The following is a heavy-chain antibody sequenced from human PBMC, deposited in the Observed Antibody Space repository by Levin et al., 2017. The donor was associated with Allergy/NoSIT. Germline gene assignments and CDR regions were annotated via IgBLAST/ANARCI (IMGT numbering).Heavy chain of an antibody. Sequence: GESLKISCAASGFTFSSYAMHWVRQAPGKGLEWVAVISYDGSNKYYADSVKGRFTISRDNSKNTLYLQMNSLRAEDTAVYYCASAPQGWNYYDSSGYQDDYWGQGTLVTVSS. CDR3: ASAPQGWNYYDSSGYQDDY. V-gene: IGHV3-30-3*01. J-gene: IGHJ4*02. D-gene: IGHD3-22*01. CDR1: GFTFSSYA. CDR2: ISYDGSNK.